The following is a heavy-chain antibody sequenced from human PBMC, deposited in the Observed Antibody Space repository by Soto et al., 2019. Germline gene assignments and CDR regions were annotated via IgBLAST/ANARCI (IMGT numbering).Heavy chain of an antibody. CDR3: ARGPDPTYFDY. CDR1: GYTFTNYV. Sequence: QVQLVQSGGEVAKPGASVKVSCKASGYTFTNYVINWVRQAPGLGLEWMGWINVYNGKTNYAQKFQARVTMTTDTSTNSVYMELRSLRSDDTAVYYCARGPDPTYFDYWGQGTLVIVSS. J-gene: IGHJ4*02. CDR2: INVYNGKT. V-gene: IGHV1-18*01.